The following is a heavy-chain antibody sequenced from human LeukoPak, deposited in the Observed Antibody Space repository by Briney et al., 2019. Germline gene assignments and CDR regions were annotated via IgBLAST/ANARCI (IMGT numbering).Heavy chain of an antibody. CDR2: IKQDGSEK. CDR1: RFTFSSYW. J-gene: IGHJ4*02. Sequence: GESLRFSCAASRFTFSSYWMSWVRQAPGKGLEWVANIKQDGSEKYYVDFVKGRFTISRDNAKNSLYLQMNRLRAEDTAVYYCARDAPPYCSGGSCYSRYWGQGALVTVSS. CDR3: ARDAPPYCSGGSCYSRY. V-gene: IGHV3-7*01. D-gene: IGHD2-15*01.